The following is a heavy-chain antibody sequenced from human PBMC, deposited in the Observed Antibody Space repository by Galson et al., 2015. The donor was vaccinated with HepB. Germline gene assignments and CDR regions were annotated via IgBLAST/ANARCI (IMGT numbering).Heavy chain of an antibody. CDR2: IKSKTDGGTT. V-gene: IGHV3-15*07. J-gene: IGHJ3*02. CDR3: TTTSLTAGLNDAPPYDAFDI. D-gene: IGHD1-14*01. Sequence: SLRLSCAASGFTFSNAWMNWVRQAPGKGLEWVGRIKSKTDGGTTDYAAPVKGRFTISRDDSKNTLYLQMNSLKTEDTAVYYCTTTSLTAGLNDAPPYDAFDIWGQGTMVTVSS. CDR1: GFTFSNAW.